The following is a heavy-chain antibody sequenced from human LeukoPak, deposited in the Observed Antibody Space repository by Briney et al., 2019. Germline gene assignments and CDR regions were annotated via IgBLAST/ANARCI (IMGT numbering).Heavy chain of an antibody. J-gene: IGHJ4*02. CDR1: GYTFTSLD. CDR3: ARGIMITFGGSLNFDY. Sequence: VASVKVSCKASGYTFTSLDINWVRQATGQGLEWMGWMNPKSGYTGSAQQFQGRVTFTRSTSISTAYMELSRLRSDDTAVYYCARGIMITFGGSLNFDYWGQGTLVTVSS. CDR2: MNPKSGYT. D-gene: IGHD3-16*01. V-gene: IGHV1-8*03.